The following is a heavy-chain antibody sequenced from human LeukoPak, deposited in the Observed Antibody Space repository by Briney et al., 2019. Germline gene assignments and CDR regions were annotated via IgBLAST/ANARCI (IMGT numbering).Heavy chain of an antibody. CDR3: ARERIAAAGRSDF. D-gene: IGHD6-13*01. Sequence: SETLSLTCTASGGSISSYYWSWIRQPAGKGLEWIGRIYSSGSTNYNPFLKSRVTMSVDTSKNQFSLKLSSVTAADTAVYYCARERIAAAGRSDFWGQGILVTVSS. CDR1: GGSISSYY. J-gene: IGHJ4*02. V-gene: IGHV4-4*07. CDR2: IYSSGST.